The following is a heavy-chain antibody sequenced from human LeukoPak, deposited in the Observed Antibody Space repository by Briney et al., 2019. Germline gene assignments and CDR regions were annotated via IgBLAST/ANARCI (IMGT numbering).Heavy chain of an antibody. CDR3: ARAKKGGGYGFDY. D-gene: IGHD3-22*01. Sequence: SETLSLTCTVSGGSISSSSYYWGWIRQPPGKGLEWIGSIYYSGSTYYNPSLKSRVTISVDTSKNQFSLKLSSVTAADTAVYYCARAKKGGGYGFDYWGQGTLVTVSS. CDR1: GGSISSSSYY. V-gene: IGHV4-39*07. J-gene: IGHJ4*02. CDR2: IYYSGST.